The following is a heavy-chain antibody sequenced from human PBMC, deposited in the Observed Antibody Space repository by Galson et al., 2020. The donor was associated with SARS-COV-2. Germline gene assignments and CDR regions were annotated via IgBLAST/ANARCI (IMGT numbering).Heavy chain of an antibody. Sequence: ASVKVSCKVSGYTLTELSMHWVRQAPGKGLEWMGGFDPEDGETIYAQKFQGRVTMTEDTSTDTAYMELSSLRSEDTAVYYCATGTPLPRGFWFDPWGQGTLVTVSS. CDR1: GYTLTELS. J-gene: IGHJ5*02. V-gene: IGHV1-24*01. D-gene: IGHD3-10*01. CDR3: ATGTPLPRGFWFDP. CDR2: FDPEDGET.